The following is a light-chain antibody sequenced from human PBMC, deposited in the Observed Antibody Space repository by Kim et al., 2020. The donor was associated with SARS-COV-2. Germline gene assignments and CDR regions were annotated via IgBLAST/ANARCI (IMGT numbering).Light chain of an antibody. CDR3: ASWESSLSAGV. CDR1: SSNIGKNY. V-gene: IGLV1-51*01. J-gene: IGLJ1*01. CDR2: GSI. Sequence: VLTQPPSVSAAPGQKVTISCSGNSSNIGKNYVSWYLQLPRTAPKLLIYGSIYRPSGIPDRFSGSKSGTSATLGIAGLQTGDEADYYCASWESSLSAGVFGTGTKVTVL.